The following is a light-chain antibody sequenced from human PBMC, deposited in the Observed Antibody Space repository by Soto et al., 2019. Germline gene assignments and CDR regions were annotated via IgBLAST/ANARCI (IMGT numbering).Light chain of an antibody. CDR2: DVT. CDR3: SSYTRSSTYV. CDR1: SSDIDGDYNF. J-gene: IGLJ1*01. Sequence: QSVLTQPASVSGSPGQSIAISCTGTSSDIDGDYNFVSWYQQHPGKVPKLIIYDVTNRPSGVSNRFSGSKSGNTASLTITVLQVEDEADYYCSSYTRSSTYVFGTGTKVTVL. V-gene: IGLV2-14*01.